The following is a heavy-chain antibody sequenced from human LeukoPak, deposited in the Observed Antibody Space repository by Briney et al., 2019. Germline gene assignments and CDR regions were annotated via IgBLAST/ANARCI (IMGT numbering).Heavy chain of an antibody. CDR2: INPNSGDT. V-gene: IGHV1-2*02. J-gene: IGHJ4*02. Sequence: GASVKVSFKASGYTFTGYYIHWVRQAPGQGLEWMGWINPNSGDTNYAQKFQGRVTMTRDTSISTAYMELSRLRSDDTAVYFCARVGRSSGGFDYWGQGPLVTVSS. D-gene: IGHD6-19*01. CDR3: ARVGRSSGGFDY. CDR1: GYTFTGYY.